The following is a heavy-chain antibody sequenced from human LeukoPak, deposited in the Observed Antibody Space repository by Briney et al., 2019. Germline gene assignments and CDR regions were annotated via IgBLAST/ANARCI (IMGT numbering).Heavy chain of an antibody. J-gene: IGHJ4*02. Sequence: PGGSLRLSCAASGFTFSSYAMSWVRQAPGKGLDWVSAISGSGGSTYYADSVKGRFTISRDNFKNALYLQMNSLRAEETAVYYCAKLERAVAGGLTRDWGQGTLVTVSS. CDR3: AKLERAVAGGLTRD. D-gene: IGHD6-19*01. CDR2: ISGSGGST. V-gene: IGHV3-23*01. CDR1: GFTFSSYA.